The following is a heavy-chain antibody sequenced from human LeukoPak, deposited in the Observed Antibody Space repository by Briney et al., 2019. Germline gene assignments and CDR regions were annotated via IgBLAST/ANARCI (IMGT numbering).Heavy chain of an antibody. D-gene: IGHD5-12*01. CDR1: GFTFSSYA. CDR3: ARGGAYDDAFDI. V-gene: IGHV3-23*01. J-gene: IGHJ3*02. Sequence: GGSLRLSCAASGFTFSSYAMSWVRQAPGKGLEWVSAISGSGGSTYYADSVKGRFTISRDNAKNSLYLQMNSLRAEDTAVYYCARGGAYDDAFDIWGQGTMVTVSS. CDR2: ISGSGGST.